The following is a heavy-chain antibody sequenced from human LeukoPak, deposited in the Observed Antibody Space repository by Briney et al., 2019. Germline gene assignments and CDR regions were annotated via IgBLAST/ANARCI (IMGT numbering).Heavy chain of an antibody. CDR1: GGSISDFY. CDR2: VSATGST. V-gene: IGHV4-4*07. D-gene: IGHD6-19*01. Sequence: PSETLSLTCTVSGGSISDFYWSWIRQPAGKGLEYIGRVSATGSTSFNPSLRSRVTMSVDTSKSQFSLKLSSVTAADTAVYYCAQVTVGGHFDFWGQGILVTVSS. CDR3: AQVTVGGHFDF. J-gene: IGHJ4*02.